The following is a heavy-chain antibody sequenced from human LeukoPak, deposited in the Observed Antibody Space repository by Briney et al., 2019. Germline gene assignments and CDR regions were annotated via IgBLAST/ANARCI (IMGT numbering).Heavy chain of an antibody. CDR3: ARDLSNHVGVDY. CDR2: IIPILGIA. CDR1: GGTFSSYA. Sequence: SVKVSCKASGGTFSSYAISWVRQAPGQGLEWMGRIIPILGIANYAQKFQGRVTITADKSTSTAYMELSSLRSEDTAVYYCARDLSNHVGVDYWGQGTLVTVSS. J-gene: IGHJ4*02. V-gene: IGHV1-69*04. D-gene: IGHD4-11*01.